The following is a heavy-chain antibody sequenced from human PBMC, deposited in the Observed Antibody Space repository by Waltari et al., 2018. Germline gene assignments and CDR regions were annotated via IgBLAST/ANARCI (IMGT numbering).Heavy chain of an antibody. D-gene: IGHD3-10*01. CDR1: GYSFTSYW. V-gene: IGHV5-51*03. J-gene: IGHJ3*02. CDR2: IYPGDSDT. CDR3: ARCMVRGGGDAFDI. Sequence: EVQLVQSGVEVKKPGESLKISGKASGYSFTSYWIGWVRQVPGKGLEWMGLIYPGDSDTRNSPSFQGQVTISADKSISTAYLQWSSLKASDTAMYYCARCMVRGGGDAFDIWGQGTMVTVSS.